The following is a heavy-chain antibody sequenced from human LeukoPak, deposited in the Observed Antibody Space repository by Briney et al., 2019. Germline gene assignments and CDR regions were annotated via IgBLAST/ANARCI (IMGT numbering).Heavy chain of an antibody. Sequence: SETLSLTCTVSGGSISSSSYYWGWIRQPPGKGLEWIGSIYYSGSTYYNPSLKSRVTISVDTSKNQFSLKLSSVTAADTAVYYCASLPATAIPGYYYYYGMDVWGQGTTVTVSS. J-gene: IGHJ6*02. CDR3: ASLPATAIPGYYYYYGMDV. D-gene: IGHD2-21*02. CDR1: GGSISSSSYY. V-gene: IGHV4-39*07. CDR2: IYYSGST.